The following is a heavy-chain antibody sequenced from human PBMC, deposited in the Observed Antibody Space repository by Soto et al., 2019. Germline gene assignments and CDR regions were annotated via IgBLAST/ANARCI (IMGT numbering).Heavy chain of an antibody. CDR1: GFSINTYW. V-gene: IGHV3-7*01. Sequence: GWLRRACSVFGFSINTYWMNWIRQTPGKGLEWVANINPEGNSKTYVDPVKGRFFVSRDNTRNSLDLQMTSLRVEDSAIYFCAAWDISNIWGQGILVTVYS. CDR3: AAWDISNI. J-gene: IGHJ4*02. D-gene: IGHD2-15*01. CDR2: INPEGNSK.